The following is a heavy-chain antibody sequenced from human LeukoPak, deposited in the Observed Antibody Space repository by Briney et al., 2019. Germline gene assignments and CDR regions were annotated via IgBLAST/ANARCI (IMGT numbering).Heavy chain of an antibody. CDR3: ARDGYYDSSGYYGYYYYGMGV. Sequence: ASVKLSCKASGYAFTCYYMHWVRQAPGQGLDWIGWINPNSGGTNYAQKFQGRVTMTRDPSISTAYMELSRLRSDDTAVYYCARDGYYDSSGYYGYYYYGMGVWGQGTTVTASS. V-gene: IGHV1-2*02. D-gene: IGHD3-22*01. CDR1: GYAFTCYY. CDR2: INPNSGGT. J-gene: IGHJ6*02.